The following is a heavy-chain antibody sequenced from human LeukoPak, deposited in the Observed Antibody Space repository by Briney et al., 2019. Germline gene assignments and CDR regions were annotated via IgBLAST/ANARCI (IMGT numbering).Heavy chain of an antibody. D-gene: IGHD4-17*01. J-gene: IGHJ4*02. CDR2: INHSGST. CDR3: ARAPTGY. V-gene: IGHV4-34*01. CDR1: GGSFSGYY. Sequence: SETLSLTCAVYGGSFSGYYWSWIRQPPGKGLEWVGEINHSGSTNYNPSLKSRVTISVDTSKNQFSLKLSSVTAADTAVYYCARAPTGYWGQGTLVTVSS.